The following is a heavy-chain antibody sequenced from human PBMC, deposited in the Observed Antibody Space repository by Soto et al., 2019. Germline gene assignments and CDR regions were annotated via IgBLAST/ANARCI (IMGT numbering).Heavy chain of an antibody. J-gene: IGHJ4*02. CDR2: ISGSGST. V-gene: IGHV3-23*01. Sequence: GGSLRLSCAASGFTFSNYAMNWVRQAPGKGLEWVSAISGSGSTYYADSVKGRFTISRDNSKNTLYLQMNSLRAEDTAVYYCAKVQLRLDSFDYRGPGTLVTVSS. CDR1: GFTFSNYA. D-gene: IGHD5-12*01. CDR3: AKVQLRLDSFDY.